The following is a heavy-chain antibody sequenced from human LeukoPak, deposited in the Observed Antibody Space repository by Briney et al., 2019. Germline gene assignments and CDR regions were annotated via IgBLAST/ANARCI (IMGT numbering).Heavy chain of an antibody. Sequence: PGGSLRLSCAASGFTFSSYWMHWVRHAPGKGLVWVSRINSDGSSTIYADSVRGRFSISRDNAKNTLYLQMNSLRAEDTAVYYCAELGITMIGGVWGKGTTVTISS. V-gene: IGHV3-74*01. J-gene: IGHJ6*04. CDR2: INSDGSST. CDR1: GFTFSSYW. CDR3: AELGITMIGGV. D-gene: IGHD3-10*02.